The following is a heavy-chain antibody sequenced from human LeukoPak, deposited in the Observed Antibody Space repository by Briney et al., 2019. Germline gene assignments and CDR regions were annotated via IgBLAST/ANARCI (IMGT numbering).Heavy chain of an antibody. D-gene: IGHD3-22*01. CDR2: ISTSSTYI. CDR3: AEAYYDTSGHI. J-gene: IGHJ3*02. Sequence: GESLRLSCAASGFTFTFYTMTWVRQAPGKGLEWVSSISTSSTYIYYADSLKGRFTISRDNAKNSLFLQMNSLRAEDTAVYYCAEAYYDTSGHIWGQGTMVTVSS. V-gene: IGHV3-21*01. CDR1: GFTFTFYT.